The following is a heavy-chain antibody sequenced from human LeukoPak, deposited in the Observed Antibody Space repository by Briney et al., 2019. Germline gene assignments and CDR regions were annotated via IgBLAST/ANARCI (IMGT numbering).Heavy chain of an antibody. J-gene: IGHJ4*02. CDR2: IYSGGST. CDR3: ARDGAYGPRFRSY. V-gene: IGHV3-66*02. D-gene: IGHD3-10*01. Sequence: PGGSLRLSCAASGFTFSSNYMSWVRQAPGKGLEWVSVIYSGGSTYYADSVKGRFTISRDNSKNTLYLQMNSLRAEDTAVYYCARDGAYGPRFRSYWGQGTLVTVSS. CDR1: GFTFSSNY.